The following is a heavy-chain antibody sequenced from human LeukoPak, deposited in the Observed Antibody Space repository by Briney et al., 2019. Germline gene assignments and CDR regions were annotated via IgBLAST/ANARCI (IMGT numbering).Heavy chain of an antibody. D-gene: IGHD3-10*01. V-gene: IGHV1-18*01. Sequence: ASVKVSCKASGYTFTSYDINWVRQATGQGLEWMGWISAYNGNTNYAQKLQGRVTMTTDTSTSTAYMELRSLRSDDTAVYYCARVFTYYYGSGSYYLRNWFDPWGQGTLVTVSS. J-gene: IGHJ5*02. CDR1: GYTFTSYD. CDR3: ARVFTYYYGSGSYYLRNWFDP. CDR2: ISAYNGNT.